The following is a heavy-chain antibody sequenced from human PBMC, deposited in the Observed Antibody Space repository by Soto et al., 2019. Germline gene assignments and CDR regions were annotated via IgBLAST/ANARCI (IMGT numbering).Heavy chain of an antibody. CDR2: ISGSGGST. CDR1: GFTFSSYA. J-gene: IGHJ6*02. D-gene: IGHD4-17*01. CDR3: GKFGDYGRFFCYYSMDV. V-gene: IGHV3-23*01. Sequence: GGSLRLSCAASGFTFSSYAMSWVRQAPGKGLEWVSAISGSGGSTYYADSVKGRFTISRDNSKNTLYLQMNSLRAEDTAVYYCGKFGDYGRFFCYYSMDVLCQGTTVTVSS.